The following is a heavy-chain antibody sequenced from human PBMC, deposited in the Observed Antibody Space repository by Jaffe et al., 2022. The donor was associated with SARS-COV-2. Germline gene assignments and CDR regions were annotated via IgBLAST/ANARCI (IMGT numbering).Heavy chain of an antibody. CDR3: ARVGGRGCVGVTATDCLDY. V-gene: IGHV3-21*01. Sequence: EVQLVESGGGLVKPGGSLRLSCAASGFTFSSYSMNWVRQAPGKGLEWVSSISSSSSYIYYADSVKGRFTISRDNAKNSLYLQMNSLRAEDTAVYYCARVGGRGCVGVTATDCLDYWGQGTLVTVSS. CDR1: GFTFSSYS. J-gene: IGHJ4*02. CDR2: ISSSSSYI. D-gene: IGHD2-21*02.